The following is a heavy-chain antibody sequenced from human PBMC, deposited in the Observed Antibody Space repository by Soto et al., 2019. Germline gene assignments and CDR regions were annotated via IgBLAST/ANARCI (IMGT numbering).Heavy chain of an antibody. J-gene: IGHJ4*02. CDR2: IYYTGST. Sequence: PSETLSLTCTVSGDSISTFYWSWIRQPPGKGLEWIGYIYYTGSTNYNPSLKSRVTMSVDTSKKQFSLKLSSVTAADTAVYYCARQRGNFFDYWGQGSLVIGSS. CDR3: ARQRGNFFDY. CDR1: GDSISTFY. V-gene: IGHV4-59*01. D-gene: IGHD3-10*01.